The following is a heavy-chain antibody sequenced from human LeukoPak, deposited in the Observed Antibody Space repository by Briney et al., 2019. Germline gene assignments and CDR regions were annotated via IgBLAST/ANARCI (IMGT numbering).Heavy chain of an antibody. J-gene: IGHJ4*02. V-gene: IGHV3-23*01. CDR2: TSVGGDRT. D-gene: IGHD1-26*01. CDR3: AKDSGSYRKYYFDY. Sequence: GGSLRLSCAASGFTFRNYAMSWVRQAPGKGLEWVSTTSVGGDRTLYADSVKGRFTISRDTSKNTLFLQMNSLRGEDTAVYYCAKDSGSYRKYYFDYWGQGTLVTVSS. CDR1: GFTFRNYA.